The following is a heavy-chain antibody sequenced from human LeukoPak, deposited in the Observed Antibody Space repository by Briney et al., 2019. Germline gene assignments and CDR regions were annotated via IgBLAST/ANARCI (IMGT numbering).Heavy chain of an antibody. Sequence: SETLSLTCTVSGGSISSYYWSWIRQPPGKGLEWIGYIYYSGSTNYNPSLKSRVTISVDTSKNQFSLKLSSVTAADTAVYSCAKRINTNYYYGSASYGDWFDPWGQGTLVTVSS. CDR1: GGSISSYY. D-gene: IGHD3-10*01. CDR2: IYYSGST. V-gene: IGHV4-59*08. CDR3: AKRINTNYYYGSASYGDWFDP. J-gene: IGHJ5*02.